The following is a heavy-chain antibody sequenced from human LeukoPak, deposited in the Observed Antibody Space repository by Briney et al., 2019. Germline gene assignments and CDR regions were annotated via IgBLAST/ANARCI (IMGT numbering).Heavy chain of an antibody. V-gene: IGHV3-30*18. Sequence: GGSLRLSCAASGFTFSSYGMHWVRQAPGKGLEWVAVISYDGSNKYYADSVKGRFTISRDNSKNTLCLQMNSLRAEDTAVYYCAKFRAYGDYDYWGQGTLVTVSS. CDR2: ISYDGSNK. CDR3: AKFRAYGDYDY. CDR1: GFTFSSYG. D-gene: IGHD4-17*01. J-gene: IGHJ4*02.